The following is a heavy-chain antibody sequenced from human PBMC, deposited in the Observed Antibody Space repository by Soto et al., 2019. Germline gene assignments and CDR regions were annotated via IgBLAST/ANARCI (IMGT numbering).Heavy chain of an antibody. CDR2: ISWNSGSI. CDR3: AQSPSYYGDFDY. D-gene: IGHD4-17*01. V-gene: IGHV3-9*01. J-gene: IGHJ4*02. Sequence: EVQLVESGGGLVQPGRSLRLSCAASGFTFDDYAMHWVRQAPGKGLEWVSGISWNSGSIGYADSVKGRFTISRDNANNSLYLQMNSLRAEDTALYYCAQSPSYYGDFDYWGQGTLVTVSS. CDR1: GFTFDDYA.